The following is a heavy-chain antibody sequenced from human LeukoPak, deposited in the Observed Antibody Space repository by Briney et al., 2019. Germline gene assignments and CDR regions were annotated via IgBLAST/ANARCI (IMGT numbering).Heavy chain of an antibody. CDR1: GFTFSSYS. Sequence: PGGSLRLSCAASGFTFSSYSMNWVRQAPGKGLEWVSYISSSSSTIYYADSVKGRFTISRDNAKNSLYLQMNSLRAEDTAVYYCAREPIQLWSYYYYGMDVWGQGTTVTVSS. J-gene: IGHJ6*02. D-gene: IGHD5-18*01. V-gene: IGHV3-48*04. CDR2: ISSSSSTI. CDR3: AREPIQLWSYYYYGMDV.